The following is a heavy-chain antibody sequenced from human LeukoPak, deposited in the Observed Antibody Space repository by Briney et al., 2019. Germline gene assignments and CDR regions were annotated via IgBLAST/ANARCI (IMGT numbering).Heavy chain of an antibody. CDR1: GFTFSSYA. V-gene: IGHV3-23*01. J-gene: IGHJ4*02. CDR2: ISASGGSS. D-gene: IGHD1-20*01. Sequence: PGGSLRLSCAASGFTFSSYAMSWVRQAPGKGLEWVLGISASGGSSYYADSVKGRFTISRDNSKNTLYLQMDSLGAEDTAVYYCAKDRITGTPYYFDYWGQGTLVTVSS. CDR3: AKDRITGTPYYFDY.